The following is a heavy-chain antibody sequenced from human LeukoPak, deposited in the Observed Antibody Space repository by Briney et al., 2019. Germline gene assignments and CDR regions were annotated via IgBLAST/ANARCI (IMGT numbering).Heavy chain of an antibody. CDR3: AGKLSGYVIF. CDR1: SGSISSYY. J-gene: IGHJ4*02. Sequence: SETLSLTCTVSSGSISSYYWSWIRQPPGKGLEWIGYIYYSGSTNYNPSLKSRVTISVDTSKNQFSLKLSSVTAADTAVYYCAGKLSGYVIFWGQGTLVTVSS. CDR2: IYYSGST. V-gene: IGHV4-59*08. D-gene: IGHD5-12*01.